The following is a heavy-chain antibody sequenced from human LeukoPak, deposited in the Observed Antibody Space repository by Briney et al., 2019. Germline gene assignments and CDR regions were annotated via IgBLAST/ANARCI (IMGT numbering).Heavy chain of an antibody. J-gene: IGHJ3*02. CDR1: GFTFSSYG. V-gene: IGHV3-30*18. CDR2: ISYDGSNK. CDR3: AKGHRDYYDGYAFDI. D-gene: IGHD3-22*01. Sequence: QSGGSLRLSCAASGFTFSSYGMHWVRQAPGKGLEWVAVISYDGSNKYYADSVKGRFTISRDNSKNTLYLQMNSLRAEDTAVYYCAKGHRDYYDGYAFDIWGQGTMVTVSS.